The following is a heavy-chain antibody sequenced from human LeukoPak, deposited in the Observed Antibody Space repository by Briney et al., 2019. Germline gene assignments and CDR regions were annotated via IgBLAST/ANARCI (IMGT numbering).Heavy chain of an antibody. D-gene: IGHD1-26*01. V-gene: IGHV4-59*01. J-gene: IGHJ4*02. CDR3: ASNTGTVFDY. CDR1: GGSFSGYY. Sequence: KPSETLSLTCAVYGGSFSGYYWSWIRQPPGKGLEWIGYVYYSGSTEYNPSLRSRVTISLEMSKHQFSLNLTSVTAADTAVYYCASNTGTVFDYWGQGALVTVSS. CDR2: VYYSGST.